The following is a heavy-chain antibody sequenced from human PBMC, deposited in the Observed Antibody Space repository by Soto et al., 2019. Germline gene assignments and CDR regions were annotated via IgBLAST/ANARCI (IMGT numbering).Heavy chain of an antibody. CDR1: GGSISSSSYY. Sequence: SETLSLTCTVSGGSISSSSYYWGWIRQPPGKGLEWIGSIYYSGSTNYNPSLKSRVTISVDTSKNQFSLKLSSVTAADTAVYYCARANSGWYPFYFDYWGQGTLVTVSS. CDR2: IYYSGST. D-gene: IGHD6-19*01. V-gene: IGHV4-39*07. CDR3: ARANSGWYPFYFDY. J-gene: IGHJ4*02.